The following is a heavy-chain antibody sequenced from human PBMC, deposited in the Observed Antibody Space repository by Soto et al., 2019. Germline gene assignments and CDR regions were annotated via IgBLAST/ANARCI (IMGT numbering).Heavy chain of an antibody. CDR3: ARHRDCSSTSCLNWFDP. CDR2: IDPSDSYT. CDR1: GYSFTSYW. Sequence: GESLKISCKGSGYSFTSYWISWVRQMPGKGLEWMGRIDPSDSYTNYSPSFQGHVTISADKSISTAYLQWSSLKASDTAMYYCARHRDCSSTSCLNWFDPWGQGTLVTVSS. D-gene: IGHD2-2*01. J-gene: IGHJ5*02. V-gene: IGHV5-10-1*01.